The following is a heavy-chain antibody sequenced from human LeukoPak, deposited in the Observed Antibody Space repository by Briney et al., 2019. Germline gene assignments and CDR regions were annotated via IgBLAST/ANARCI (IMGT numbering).Heavy chain of an antibody. Sequence: ASVKVSCKLSGYTGIELSMHWVRQVPGKGLEWMGGFDPEDGETKYAQKFQGIVTMTEDTSTDTAYMELSRLTSEDTAVYYCATHTVSGVVTYASLIWGRGTLVTVSS. V-gene: IGHV1-24*01. CDR1: GYTGIELS. D-gene: IGHD3-3*01. CDR3: ATHTVSGVVTYASLI. CDR2: FDPEDGET. J-gene: IGHJ3*02.